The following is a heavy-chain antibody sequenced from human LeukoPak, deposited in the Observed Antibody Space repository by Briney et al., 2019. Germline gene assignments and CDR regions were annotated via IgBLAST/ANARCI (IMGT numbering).Heavy chain of an antibody. Sequence: QPGGSLRLSCAASGFTFTSYWMSWVRQAPGKGPEWVANIKKDGSEKHYVDSVKGRFTISRDNAKNSLYLQMNSLRAEDTAVYYCVRDDAWDGDFDYWGQGTLVTVSS. V-gene: IGHV3-7*01. CDR2: IKKDGSEK. CDR3: VRDDAWDGDFDY. CDR1: GFTFTSYW. J-gene: IGHJ4*02. D-gene: IGHD4-17*01.